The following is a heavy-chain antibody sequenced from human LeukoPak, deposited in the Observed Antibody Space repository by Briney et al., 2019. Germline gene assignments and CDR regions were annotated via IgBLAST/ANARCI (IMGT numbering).Heavy chain of an antibody. CDR3: ARDPYYDFWSGYPPDY. Sequence: ASVKVSCKASGYTFTGYYMHWVRQAPGQGLEWMGWINPNSGGTNYAQKFQGRVTMTRDTSISTAYMELRSLRSDDTAVYYCARDPYYDFWSGYPPDYWGQGTLVTVSS. CDR1: GYTFTGYY. CDR2: INPNSGGT. J-gene: IGHJ4*02. V-gene: IGHV1-2*02. D-gene: IGHD3-3*01.